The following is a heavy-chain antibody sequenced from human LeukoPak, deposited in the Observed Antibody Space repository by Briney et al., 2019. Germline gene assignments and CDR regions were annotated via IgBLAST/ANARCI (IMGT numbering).Heavy chain of an antibody. D-gene: IGHD3-10*01. V-gene: IGHV3-30-3*01. Sequence: GGSLRLSCAASGFTFSFYATHWVRQAPGKGLEWVAVISYDGTSKYYADSVKGRFTISRDNSKNTLYLQMNSLRAEDTAVYYCARDWTETGELLYCWGQGTLVTVSS. CDR1: GFTFSFYA. CDR2: ISYDGTSK. J-gene: IGHJ4*02. CDR3: ARDWTETGELLYC.